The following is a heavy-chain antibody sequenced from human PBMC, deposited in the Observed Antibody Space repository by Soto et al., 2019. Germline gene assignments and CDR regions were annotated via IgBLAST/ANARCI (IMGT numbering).Heavy chain of an antibody. J-gene: IGHJ5*02. D-gene: IGHD2-2*01. Sequence: ASVKVSCKAYGYTFTSYYMHWVRQAPGQGLEWMGIINPSGGSPSYAQKFQGRVTMTRDTSTSTVYMELSSLRSEDTAVYYCARGAQIVVVPADPSAWFDPWGQRTLVTVSS. CDR3: ARGAQIVVVPADPSAWFDP. CDR2: INPSGGSP. V-gene: IGHV1-46*01. CDR1: GYTFTSYY.